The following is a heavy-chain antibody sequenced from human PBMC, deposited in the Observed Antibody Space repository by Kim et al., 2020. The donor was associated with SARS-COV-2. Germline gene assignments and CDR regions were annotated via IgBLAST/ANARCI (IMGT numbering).Heavy chain of an antibody. CDR3: ARDHSRIELRFLEWIFGYAMDV. V-gene: IGHV1-3*01. D-gene: IGHD3-3*01. J-gene: IGHJ6*02. Sequence: ASVRVSCKASGYTFTDHALHWVRQAPGQRLEWMGWINPGNGNTKYSQNFQGRVTITRDTSASTAYMELSSLRSEDTAVYYCARDHSRIELRFLEWIFGYAMDVWGQGTTVTVSS. CDR1: GYTFTDHA. CDR2: INPGNGNT.